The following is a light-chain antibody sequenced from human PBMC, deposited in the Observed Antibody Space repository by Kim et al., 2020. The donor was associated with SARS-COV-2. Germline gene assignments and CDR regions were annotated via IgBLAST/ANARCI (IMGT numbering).Light chain of an antibody. J-gene: IGLJ3*02. Sequence: QSALTQPRSVSGSPGQSVTISCTGTSSDVGGFKYVSWYQQHPGKVPKLMIFDVFKRPSGVPDRFSGSKSGNTASLTISGLQAEDEADYYCCSYAGRYTWVFGGGTKVTVL. CDR2: DVF. CDR3: CSYAGRYTWV. V-gene: IGLV2-11*01. CDR1: SSDVGGFKY.